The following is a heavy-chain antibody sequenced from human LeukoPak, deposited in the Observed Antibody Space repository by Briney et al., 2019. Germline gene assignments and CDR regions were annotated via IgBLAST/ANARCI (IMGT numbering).Heavy chain of an antibody. Sequence: SETLSLTCTVSGGSISSGDYYWSWIRQPPGKSLEWIGYIYYSGSTYYNPSLKSRVTISVDTSKNQFSLKLSSVTAADTAVYYCARGWYNGSYRFDYWGQGTLVTVSS. D-gene: IGHD1-26*01. V-gene: IGHV4-30-4*02. CDR2: IYYSGST. J-gene: IGHJ4*02. CDR3: ARGWYNGSYRFDY. CDR1: GGSISSGDYY.